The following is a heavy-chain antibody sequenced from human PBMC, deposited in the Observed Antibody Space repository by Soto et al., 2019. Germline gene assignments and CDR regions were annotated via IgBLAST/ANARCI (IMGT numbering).Heavy chain of an antibody. V-gene: IGHV3-30-3*01. CDR1: GFTFSSYA. D-gene: IGHD3-22*01. CDR3: ARDADYYDSSGYFGY. Sequence: VQLVESGGGLVQPGGSLRLSCAASGFTFSSYAMHWVRQAPGKGLEWVAVISYDGSNKYCADSVKGRFTISRDNSKNTLYLQMNSLRAEDTAVYYCARDADYYDSSGYFGYWGQGTLVTVSS. J-gene: IGHJ4*02. CDR2: ISYDGSNK.